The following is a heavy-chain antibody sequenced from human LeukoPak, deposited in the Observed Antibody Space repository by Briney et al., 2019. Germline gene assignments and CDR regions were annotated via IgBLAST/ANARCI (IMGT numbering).Heavy chain of an antibody. CDR1: GGSISSYY. D-gene: IGHD5-12*01. V-gene: IGHV4-59*01. Sequence: SETLSLTCTVSGGSISSYYWSWIRQPPGKGLEWIGYIHYSGSTNYNPSLEGRVTISLDTSKNQFSLNLSSVTATDTAVYYCARNEIVAEIFDYWGQGTLVTVSS. J-gene: IGHJ4*02. CDR3: ARNEIVAEIFDY. CDR2: IHYSGST.